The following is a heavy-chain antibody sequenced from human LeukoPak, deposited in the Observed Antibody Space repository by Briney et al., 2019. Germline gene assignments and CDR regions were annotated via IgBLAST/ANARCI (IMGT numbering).Heavy chain of an antibody. J-gene: IGHJ4*02. Sequence: SETLSLTCSASGGSITSNNYFWGWVRQPPGQGLEWIGSIFSLGSTYYNPSLKGRVTISVDTSKNHFSLKLTSVTATDTAVYYCASVDYNWNYFHFWGQGTLVTVSS. V-gene: IGHV4-39*02. D-gene: IGHD1-20*01. CDR2: IFSLGST. CDR3: ASVDYNWNYFHF. CDR1: GGSITSNNYF.